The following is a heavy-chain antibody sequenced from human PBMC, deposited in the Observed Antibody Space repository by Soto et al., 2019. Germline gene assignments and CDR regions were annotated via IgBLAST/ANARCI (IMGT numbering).Heavy chain of an antibody. CDR2: IYYSGST. CDR3: ARQLSYCTNGVCYLDAFDI. J-gene: IGHJ3*02. D-gene: IGHD2-8*01. V-gene: IGHV4-39*01. CDR1: GGSISSSSYY. Sequence: QLQLQESGPGLVKPSETLSLTCTVPGGSISSSSYYWGWIRQPPGKGLEWIGSIYYSGSTYYNPSLKSRVTISVDTSKNQFSLKLSSVTAADTAVYYCARQLSYCTNGVCYLDAFDIWGQGTMVTVSS.